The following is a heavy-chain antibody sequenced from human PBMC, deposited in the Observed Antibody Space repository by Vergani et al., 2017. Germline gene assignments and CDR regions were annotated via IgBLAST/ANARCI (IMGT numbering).Heavy chain of an antibody. CDR3: TTECAYYDFWSGYYTAGLDY. J-gene: IGHJ4*02. CDR2: IKSKTDGGTT. Sequence: EVQLVESGGGLVKTGGSLRLYCAASGFTFSNDWMSWVRQAPGKGLEWVGRIKSKTDGGTTDYAAPVKGRFTISRDDAKNTLYLQMNSLKTEDTAVYYCTTECAYYDFWSGYYTAGLDYWGQGTLVTVSS. CDR1: GFTFSNDW. V-gene: IGHV3-15*05. D-gene: IGHD3-3*01.